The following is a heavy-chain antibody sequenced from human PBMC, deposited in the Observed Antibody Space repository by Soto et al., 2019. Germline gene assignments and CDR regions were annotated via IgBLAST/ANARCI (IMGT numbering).Heavy chain of an antibody. CDR1: GDSLKTDHW. J-gene: IGHJ4*02. CDR2: SYDGGDT. V-gene: IGHV4-4*02. Sequence: QVHLQESGPGLVKPSGTLSLICVVSGDSLKTDHWWTWVRQPPGKGLEWIGESYDGGDTNYNPSLESHLTISVDKSKRQFSLRMTSVTAADTAPYYCAGAVGRRTVPDHGGQGTLVTVSS. D-gene: IGHD1-1*01. CDR3: AGAVGRRTVPDH.